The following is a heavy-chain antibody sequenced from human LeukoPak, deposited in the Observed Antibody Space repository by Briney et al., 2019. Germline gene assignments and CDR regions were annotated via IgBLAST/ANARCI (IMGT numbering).Heavy chain of an antibody. D-gene: IGHD6-6*01. V-gene: IGHV4-61*02. CDR1: GGSISSGSYY. J-gene: IGHJ4*02. CDR3: ARLGGRDKEQLVQAPIDY. Sequence: SQTLSLTCTVSGGSISSGSYYWSWIRQPAGKGLEWIGRIYTSGSTNYNPSLKSRATISVDTSKNQFSLKLSSVTAADTAVYYCARLGGRDKEQLVQAPIDYWGQGTLVTVSS. CDR2: IYTSGST.